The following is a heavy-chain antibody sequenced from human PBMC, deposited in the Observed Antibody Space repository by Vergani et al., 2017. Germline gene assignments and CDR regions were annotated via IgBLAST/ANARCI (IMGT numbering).Heavy chain of an antibody. CDR1: GYTFTLYA. CDR3: ALTASFDS. J-gene: IGHJ4*02. Sequence: QVQLVQSGAEVKKPGASVKVSCKASGYTFTLYAVHWVRQAPGQRLEWMGWVDTGNGNTKYSQKFQDRFTSTRDASANTVYMELNSLRSEDTAVYDCALTASFDSWGQGTLVTVSS. CDR2: VDTGNGNT. V-gene: IGHV1-3*04.